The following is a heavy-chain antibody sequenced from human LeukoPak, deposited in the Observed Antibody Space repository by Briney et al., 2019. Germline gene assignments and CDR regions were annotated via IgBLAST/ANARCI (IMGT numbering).Heavy chain of an antibody. CDR1: GFTFSSYA. J-gene: IGHJ4*02. CDR3: AKPRVTDFWNGSTSGGDY. CDR2: ISDNGGRI. D-gene: IGHD3-3*01. Sequence: GGSLRLSCAASGFTFSSYAMSWVRQAPGKGLEWVSAISDNGGRIYYADSVKGRFTISRDNSKNTLYLQMNSLRAEDTAVYYCAKPRVTDFWNGSTSGGDYWGQGTLVTVSS. V-gene: IGHV3-23*01.